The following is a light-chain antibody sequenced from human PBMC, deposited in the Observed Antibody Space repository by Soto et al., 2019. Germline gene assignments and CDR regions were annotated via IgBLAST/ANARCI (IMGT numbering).Light chain of an antibody. V-gene: IGKV1-39*01. J-gene: IGKJ2*02. CDR1: DIISNY. Sequence: DIQMTQSPSSLSASVGDRVSITCQTSDIISNYLNWYQQKPGEAPMLLIYAASTLQSGVPSRFSGSGSGTEFTLTITSLQPEDFATYYCQQGYTTPRTFGQGTKLEI. CDR3: QQGYTTPRT. CDR2: AAS.